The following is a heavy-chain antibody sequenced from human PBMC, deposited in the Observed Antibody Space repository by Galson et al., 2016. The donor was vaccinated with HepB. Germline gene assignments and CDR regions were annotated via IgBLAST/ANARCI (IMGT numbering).Heavy chain of an antibody. V-gene: IGHV4-39*01. CDR1: GGSISTSSYY. CDR3: ARPNRYCSTTRCYDHAFDI. CDR2: IYYSGST. J-gene: IGHJ3*02. D-gene: IGHD2-2*01. Sequence: ETLSLTCTVSGGSISTSSYYWGLIRQPPGKGLEWIGSIYYSGSTYYNPSLRSRVTISVDRSKNQFSLKLASVTAADTAVYYCARPNRYCSTTRCYDHAFDIWGQGTMVTVSS.